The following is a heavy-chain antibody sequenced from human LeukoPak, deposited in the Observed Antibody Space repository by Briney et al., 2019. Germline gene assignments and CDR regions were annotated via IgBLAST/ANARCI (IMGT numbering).Heavy chain of an antibody. Sequence: PSETLSLTCTVSGGSISSYCWIWVRQPPGKGLEWIGYIYTSGNTDYNPSLKSRVTMSVNMSKSQVSLKLSSVTAADTAVYYCARDTGTTPYFDYWGQGSLVTVSS. D-gene: IGHD1-1*01. J-gene: IGHJ4*02. CDR1: GGSISSYC. CDR2: IYTSGNT. CDR3: ARDTGTTPYFDY. V-gene: IGHV4-4*09.